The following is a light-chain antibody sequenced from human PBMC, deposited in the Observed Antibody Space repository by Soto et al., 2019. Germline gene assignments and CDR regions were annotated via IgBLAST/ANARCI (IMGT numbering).Light chain of an antibody. J-gene: IGKJ1*01. CDR3: QQSYSTPQT. CDR2: AAS. V-gene: IGKV1-39*01. Sequence: DIQMTQSPSSLSASVGDRVTITCRASQSISSYLNWYQQKPGKAPKLLIYAASSLQSGVPSRFSGSGSGTEFTLTISSLQPEDFATYYCQQSYSTPQTFGRGTKADIK. CDR1: QSISSY.